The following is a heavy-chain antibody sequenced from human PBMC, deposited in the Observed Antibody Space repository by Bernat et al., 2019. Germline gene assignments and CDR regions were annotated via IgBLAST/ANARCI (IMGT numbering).Heavy chain of an antibody. CDR2: ISYDGSNK. V-gene: IGHV3-30*18. D-gene: IGHD2-15*01. CDR1: GFTFSSYG. Sequence: QVQLVESGGGVVQPGRSLRLSCAASGFTFSSYGMHWVRQAPGKGLEWVAVISYDGSNKYYADSVKGRFTISRDNSKNTLYLQMNSLRAEDTAVYYFAKLMVGAGPEYFDYWGQGNPVNVSS. CDR3: AKLMVGAGPEYFDY. J-gene: IGHJ4*02.